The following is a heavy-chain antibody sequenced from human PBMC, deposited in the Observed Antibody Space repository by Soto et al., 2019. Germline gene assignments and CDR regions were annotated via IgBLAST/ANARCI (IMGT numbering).Heavy chain of an antibody. Sequence: SETLSLTCTASGGSISHYYWNWIRQPAGKGLEWIGRIYTSGSTNYNPSLKSRVTMSVDTSKNQFSLKVRSVTAADTAVYYCAGSVPYSSSSSHYWGQGTLVTVSS. J-gene: IGHJ4*02. CDR3: AGSVPYSSSSSHY. CDR1: GGSISHYY. V-gene: IGHV4-4*07. D-gene: IGHD6-6*01. CDR2: IYTSGST.